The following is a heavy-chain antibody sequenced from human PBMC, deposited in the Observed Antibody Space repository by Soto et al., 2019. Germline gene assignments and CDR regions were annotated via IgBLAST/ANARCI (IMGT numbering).Heavy chain of an antibody. Sequence: GGSLRLSCAASGFTVSSNYMSWVRQAPGKGLEWVSVIYSGGSTYYADSVKGRFTISRDNSKNTLYLQMNSLRAEDTAVYYCASSGYYVRSFDYWGQGTLVTVSS. CDR2: IYSGGST. J-gene: IGHJ4*02. CDR3: ASSGYYVRSFDY. CDR1: GFTVSSNY. V-gene: IGHV3-53*01. D-gene: IGHD3-22*01.